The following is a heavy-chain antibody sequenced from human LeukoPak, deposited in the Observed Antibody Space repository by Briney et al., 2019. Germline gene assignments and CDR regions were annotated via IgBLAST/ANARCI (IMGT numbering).Heavy chain of an antibody. V-gene: IGHV4-31*03. CDR2: IYYSGST. CDR3: ARFNYYDSTGYIDY. J-gene: IGHJ4*02. D-gene: IGHD3-22*01. Sequence: SQTLSLTCTVSGGSISSGGYYWSWIRQHPGKGLEWIGYIYYSGSTYYNPSLKSRVTISVDASKSQFSLKLSSVTAADTAVYYCARFNYYDSTGYIDYWGQGTLVTVSS. CDR1: GGSISSGGYY.